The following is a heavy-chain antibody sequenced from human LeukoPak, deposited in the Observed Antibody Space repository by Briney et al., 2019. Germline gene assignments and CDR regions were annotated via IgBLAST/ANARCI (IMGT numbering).Heavy chain of an antibody. D-gene: IGHD3-22*01. CDR2: IYTSGST. V-gene: IGHV4-61*02. CDR3: ATGWVITGEN. Sequence: PSQTLSLTCTVSVGSISSGSDYWSWIRQPAAKGLEWIGRIYTSGSTNYNPSLKSRVTISVDTSKNQFSLKLSSVTAADTAVYYCATGWVITGENWGQGTLVTVSS. CDR1: VGSISSGSDY. J-gene: IGHJ4*02.